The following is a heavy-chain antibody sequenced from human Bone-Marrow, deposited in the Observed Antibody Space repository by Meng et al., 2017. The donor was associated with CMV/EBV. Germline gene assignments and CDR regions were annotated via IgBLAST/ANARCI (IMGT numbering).Heavy chain of an antibody. J-gene: IGHJ6*02. V-gene: IGHV4-59*01. CDR2: IYYSGST. D-gene: IGHD5-18*01. CDR3: ARGLRDVDTAYNYYYYYGMDV. CDR1: GGSISSYY. Sequence: SETLSLTCTVSGGSISSYYWSWIRQPPGKGLEWIGYIYYSGSTNYNPSLKSRVTISVDTSKNQFSLKLSSVTAADTAVYYCARGLRDVDTAYNYYYYYGMDVWGQGT.